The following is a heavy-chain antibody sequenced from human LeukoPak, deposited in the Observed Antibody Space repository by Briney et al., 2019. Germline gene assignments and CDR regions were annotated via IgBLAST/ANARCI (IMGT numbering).Heavy chain of an antibody. CDR3: ARDGSYGWGSWGGGFDY. J-gene: IGHJ4*02. V-gene: IGHV3-33*01. CDR1: GFTFSSYG. Sequence: GGSLRLSCAASGFTFSSYGMHWVRQAPGKGLEWVAVIWYDGSNKYYADSVKGRFTISRDNSRNTLYLQMNSLRAEDTAVYYCARDGSYGWGSWGGGFDYGAREP. D-gene: IGHD3-10*01. CDR2: IWYDGSNK.